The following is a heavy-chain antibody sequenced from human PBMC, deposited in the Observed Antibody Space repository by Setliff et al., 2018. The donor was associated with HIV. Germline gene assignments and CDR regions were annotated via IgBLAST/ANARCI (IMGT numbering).Heavy chain of an antibody. D-gene: IGHD3-10*01. CDR1: GGTFSAYA. Sequence: SVKVSCKASGGTFSAYAVNWVRQAPGQGLEWMGRIISILGTPNYSHKFRGRVTITAVKSTTTTYMELSSLRSDDTAIYYCARNFGLSPSGKYYYYYGMDIWGQGTTVTVSS. V-gene: IGHV1-69*04. CDR2: IISILGTP. CDR3: ARNFGLSPSGKYYYYYGMDI. J-gene: IGHJ6*02.